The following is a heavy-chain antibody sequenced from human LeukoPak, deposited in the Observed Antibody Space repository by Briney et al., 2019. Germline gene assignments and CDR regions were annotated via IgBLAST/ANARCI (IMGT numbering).Heavy chain of an antibody. D-gene: IGHD3-10*01. J-gene: IGHJ6*03. Sequence: GGSLRLSCAASGFTFSNAWMSWVRQAPGKGLEWVGRIKSKTDGGTTDYAAPVKGRFTISRDDSKNTLYLQMNSLKTEDTAVYYCTTPPEGFGELSSYYYYMDVWGKGTTVTISS. CDR3: TTPPEGFGELSSYYYYMDV. V-gene: IGHV3-15*01. CDR2: IKSKTDGGTT. CDR1: GFTFSNAW.